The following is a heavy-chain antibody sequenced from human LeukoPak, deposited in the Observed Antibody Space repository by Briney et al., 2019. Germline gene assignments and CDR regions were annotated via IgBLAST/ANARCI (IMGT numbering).Heavy chain of an antibody. CDR3: GKDRNGWLRDVDY. D-gene: IGHD6-19*01. CDR2: ISGSGGST. Sequence: GGSLRLSCAASGFTFNNYAMSWVRQAPGRGLEWVSAISGSGGSTYYAESVKGRLTISRDNSKNTLYLQMNSLRAEDTAVYYCGKDRNGWLRDVDYWGQGTLVTVSS. CDR1: GFTFNNYA. V-gene: IGHV3-23*01. J-gene: IGHJ4*02.